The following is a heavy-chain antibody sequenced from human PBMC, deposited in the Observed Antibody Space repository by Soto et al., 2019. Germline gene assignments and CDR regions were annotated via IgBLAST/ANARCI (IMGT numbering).Heavy chain of an antibody. Sequence: GGSLRLSCSASGFTFSDYYMSWIRQAPGKGLEWISYIDSSGSIIYYADSVKGRFTISRDNAKNSLYLQMNSLRAEDTAVYYCARDLGYYDSSGYFDYWGQGTLVTVSS. V-gene: IGHV3-11*01. D-gene: IGHD3-22*01. CDR1: GFTFSDYY. CDR3: ARDLGYYDSSGYFDY. CDR2: IDSSGSII. J-gene: IGHJ4*02.